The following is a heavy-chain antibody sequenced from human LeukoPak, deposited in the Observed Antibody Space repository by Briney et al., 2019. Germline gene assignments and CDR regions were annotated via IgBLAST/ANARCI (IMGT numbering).Heavy chain of an antibody. V-gene: IGHV3-48*03. J-gene: IGHJ6*04. CDR1: GFTFSSYE. Sequence: GGSLRLSCAASGFTFSSYEMNWVRQAPGKGLVWVSYISSSGSTMYYADSVKGRFTISRDNAKKSLYLQMNSLRAEDTAVYYCAREISVAGAYYYYGMDVWGKGTTVTVSS. CDR3: AREISVAGAYYYYGMDV. D-gene: IGHD6-19*01. CDR2: ISSSGSTM.